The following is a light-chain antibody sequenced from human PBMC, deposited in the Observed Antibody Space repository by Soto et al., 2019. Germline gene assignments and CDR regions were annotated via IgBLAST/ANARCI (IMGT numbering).Light chain of an antibody. CDR3: QQYGSSPQT. V-gene: IGKV3-20*01. CDR1: QSVSSTY. CDR2: GAS. J-gene: IGKJ2*01. Sequence: EIVLTQSPGTLSLSPGERATLSCRASQSVSSTYLAWYQQKPGQAPRLLIYGASSRATGIPDRFSGSGSGTDFTLTINRLEPEDFAVYYCQQYGSSPQTFGQGTNLEIK.